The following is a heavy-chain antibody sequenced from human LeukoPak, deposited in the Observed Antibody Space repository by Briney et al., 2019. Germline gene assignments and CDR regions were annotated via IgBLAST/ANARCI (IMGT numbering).Heavy chain of an antibody. Sequence: PSETLSLTCAVSGYSISSGYYWSWIRQPPGKGLEWIGSIYHSGSTYYNPSLKSRVTISVDTSKNQFSLKLSSVTAADTAVYYCACGPAGDSGYWGQGTLVTVSS. V-gene: IGHV4-38-2*01. CDR2: IYHSGST. J-gene: IGHJ4*02. D-gene: IGHD2-21*01. CDR3: ACGPAGDSGY. CDR1: GYSISSGYY.